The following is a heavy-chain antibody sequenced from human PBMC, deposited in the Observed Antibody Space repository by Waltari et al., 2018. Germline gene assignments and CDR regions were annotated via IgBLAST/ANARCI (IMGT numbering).Heavy chain of an antibody. V-gene: IGHV3-74*01. CDR2: IKSDGGAT. CDR1: GFSFSNHW. Sequence: EVQLVESGGGLVQPGGSLRLSCAASGFSFSNHWFHWVRQAPGKGLGWVSGIKSDGGATCYAESVKGRLTSSRDDAKNTLYLQMNSLRAEDTAVYYCVRGMVRAVGFDFWGQGTLVTVSS. J-gene: IGHJ4*02. D-gene: IGHD1-26*01. CDR3: VRGMVRAVGFDF.